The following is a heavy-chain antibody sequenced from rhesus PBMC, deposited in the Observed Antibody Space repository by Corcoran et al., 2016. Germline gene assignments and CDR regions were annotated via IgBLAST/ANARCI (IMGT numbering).Heavy chain of an antibody. CDR1: GFTFSSYW. V-gene: IGHV3S42*01. CDR2: IKDGGGST. D-gene: IGHD5-12*01. J-gene: IGHJ4*01. Sequence: EVQLVESGGGLAKPGGSLRLSCAASGFTFSSYWMNWVRQTPGKGLEWISVIKDGGGSTNYADSVKGRFTISRDNSKNTLSLQMNSLRAEDTAVYYCAKAPGGYSYTFDYWGQGVLVTVSS. CDR3: AKAPGGYSYTFDY.